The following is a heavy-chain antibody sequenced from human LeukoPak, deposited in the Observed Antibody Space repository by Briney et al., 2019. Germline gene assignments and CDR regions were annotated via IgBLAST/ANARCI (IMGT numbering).Heavy chain of an antibody. CDR3: PKESRTIAVAGPDY. D-gene: IGHD6-19*01. Sequence: GGSLRLSCAASGFTFSDYAMSWVRQAPGKGLEWVSSMRGSGGSTYCADSVKGRFTLSRDNSKHPLYLQLNSLRADDTAIYYCPKESRTIAVAGPDYWGQGALVTVSS. CDR2: MRGSGGST. V-gene: IGHV3-23*01. J-gene: IGHJ4*02. CDR1: GFTFSDYA.